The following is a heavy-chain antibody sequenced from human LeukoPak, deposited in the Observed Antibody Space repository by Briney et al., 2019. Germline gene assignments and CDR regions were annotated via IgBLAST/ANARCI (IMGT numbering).Heavy chain of an antibody. D-gene: IGHD2-2*01. CDR1: GGSFSGYY. V-gene: IGHV4-34*01. J-gene: IGHJ6*02. CDR2: INHSGST. CDR3: ARGWIVVVPAAPNYYYYYGMDV. Sequence: SETLSLTCAVYGGSFSGYYWSWIRQPPGKGLEWVGQINHSGSTNYNPSLKRRVTRSVDTSKNQFSLELSSVTAADTAVYYCARGWIVVVPAAPNYYYYYGMDVWGQGTTVTVSS.